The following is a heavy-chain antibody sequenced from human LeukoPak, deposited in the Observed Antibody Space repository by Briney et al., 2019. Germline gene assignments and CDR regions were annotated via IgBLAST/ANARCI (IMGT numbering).Heavy chain of an antibody. CDR3: ARDKPPWYYYMDV. V-gene: IGHV3-7*03. CDR1: GFPFSSYW. J-gene: IGHJ6*03. Sequence: GGSLRLSCAASGFPFSSYWMAWVRQAPGKGLEWVASIKQDGGETFYVDSVKGRFTISRDNAKNSLYLQMNSLRAEDTALYHCARDKPPWYYYMDVWGKGTTVTVSS. CDR2: IKQDGGET.